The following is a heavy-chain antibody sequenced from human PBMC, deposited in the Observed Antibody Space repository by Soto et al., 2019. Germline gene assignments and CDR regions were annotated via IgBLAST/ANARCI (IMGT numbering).Heavy chain of an antibody. D-gene: IGHD1-7*01. CDR2: IYHSGST. CDR1: GGSISSSNW. CDR3: AREGYNWNYATEGTQNWFDP. J-gene: IGHJ5*02. V-gene: IGHV4-4*02. Sequence: PSETLSLTCAVSGGSISSSNWWSWVRQPPGKGLEWIGEIYHSGSTNYNPSLKSRVTISVDKSKNQFSLKLSSVTAADTAVYYCAREGYNWNYATEGTQNWFDPWGQGTLVTVSS.